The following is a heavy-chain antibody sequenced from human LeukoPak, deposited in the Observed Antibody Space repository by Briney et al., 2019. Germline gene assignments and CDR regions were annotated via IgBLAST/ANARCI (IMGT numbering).Heavy chain of an antibody. D-gene: IGHD5-12*01. CDR2: SRNKASSYTT. V-gene: IGHV3-72*01. J-gene: IGHJ4*02. CDR1: GFKFSDHY. CDR3: VGGRGWLPDY. Sequence: PGGSLRLSCAASGFKFSDHYIDWVRQAPGKGLEWVGRSRNKASSYTTEYAASVEGRFTISRDVSESSLYLQMNSLRDEDTGVYYCVGGRGWLPDYWGQGTLVTVSS.